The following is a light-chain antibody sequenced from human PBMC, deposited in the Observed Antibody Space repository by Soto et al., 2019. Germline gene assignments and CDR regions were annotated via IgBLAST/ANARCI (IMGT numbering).Light chain of an antibody. CDR2: EAS. Sequence: DIQMTQSPSTLSASVGDRVTITCRASQSISNWLAWYQQKPGKAPKLLIYEASNLESGVPSRFSGSGSGTEFTLTISSLQPDDFATYYCQHYNSYSEAFGQGTKVDIK. CDR3: QHYNSYSEA. J-gene: IGKJ1*01. V-gene: IGKV1-5*01. CDR1: QSISNW.